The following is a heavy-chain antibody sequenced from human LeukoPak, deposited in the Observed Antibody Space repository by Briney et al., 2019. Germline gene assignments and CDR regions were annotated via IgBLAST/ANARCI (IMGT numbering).Heavy chain of an antibody. D-gene: IGHD1-14*01. Sequence: PSETLSLTFAVQGASLRGSYWSWIRQPPGKGLQWIGQIDHSGSTHSIPSLKSRVTISLDTSQSQVSLKVNSVTAADTAVYFCARGGNGWYFDLWGRGTLVTVSS. CDR1: GASLRGSY. CDR2: IDHSGST. J-gene: IGHJ2*01. CDR3: ARGGNGWYFDL. V-gene: IGHV4-34*01.